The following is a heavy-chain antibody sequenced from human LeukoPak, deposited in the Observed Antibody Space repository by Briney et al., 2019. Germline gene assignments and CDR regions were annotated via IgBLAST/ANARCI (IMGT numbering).Heavy chain of an antibody. CDR2: IYSGGST. Sequence: GGPLRLPCAASGLTASSNYMSWVRKPPGKGLEWVSVIYSGGSTYYADSVKGRFTISRDNAKDSLYLQMNSLRAEDTALYYCAKDTGIAVAGTGWGQGTLVTVSS. V-gene: IGHV3-53*05. D-gene: IGHD6-19*01. J-gene: IGHJ4*02. CDR1: GLTASSNY. CDR3: AKDTGIAVAGTG.